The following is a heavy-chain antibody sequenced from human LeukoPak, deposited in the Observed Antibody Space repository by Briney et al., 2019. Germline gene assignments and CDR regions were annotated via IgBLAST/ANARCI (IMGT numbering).Heavy chain of an antibody. V-gene: IGHV3-30*02. CDR3: AKDNHRSGWYENYFFDS. J-gene: IGHJ4*02. D-gene: IGHD6-19*01. CDR1: GFTFSSSG. CDR2: IRYDGSNK. Sequence: PGGSLRLSCAASGFTFSSSGMHWVRQAPGKGLEWVVFIRYDGSNKYYADSVKGRFTISRDNSKNTLFLQMNSLRAEDTAVYYYAKDNHRSGWYENYFFDSWGQGTLVTVSS.